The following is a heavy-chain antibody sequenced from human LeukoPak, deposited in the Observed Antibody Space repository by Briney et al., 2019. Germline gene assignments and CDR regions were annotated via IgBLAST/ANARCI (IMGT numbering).Heavy chain of an antibody. Sequence: SETLSLTCAVYGGSFSGYYWSWIRQPPGKGLEWIGEIIHRGRTNYNPSLKSRVTISVDTSKNQFSLKLSSVTAADTAVYYCARVVPAAILKPSSDYYMDVWGKGSTVPVSS. V-gene: IGHV4-34*12. CDR1: GGSFSGYY. CDR3: ARVVPAAILKPSSDYYMDV. D-gene: IGHD2-2*01. J-gene: IGHJ6*03. CDR2: IIHRGRT.